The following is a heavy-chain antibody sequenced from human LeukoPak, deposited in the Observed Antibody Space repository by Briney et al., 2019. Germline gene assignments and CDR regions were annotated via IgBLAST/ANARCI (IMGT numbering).Heavy chain of an antibody. CDR1: GDSISSYY. D-gene: IGHD1-26*01. Sequence: PSETLSLTCTVSGDSISSYYWSWIRQPPGKGLEWSVYIYYSGSTNYNPSLKSRVTISVATSKNPFFLRLSSVTAADTAVYYCARDRSGSYSRYYYYGMDVWGQGTTVTVSS. CDR3: ARDRSGSYSRYYYYGMDV. J-gene: IGHJ6*02. CDR2: IYYSGST. V-gene: IGHV4-59*01.